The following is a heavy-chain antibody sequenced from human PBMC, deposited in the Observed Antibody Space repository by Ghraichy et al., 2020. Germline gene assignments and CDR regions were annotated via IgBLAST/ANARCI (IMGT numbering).Heavy chain of an antibody. D-gene: IGHD2-2*02. J-gene: IGHJ4*02. CDR1: GLTFSNYA. CDR3: ARGALLGYCSSTSCYNDY. Sequence: GGSLRLSCAASGLTFSNYAMSWVRQAPGKGLEWVSYISSSSSYTNYADSVKGRFTISRDNAKNSLYLQMNSLRAEDTAVYYCARGALLGYCSSTSCYNDYWGQGTLVTVSS. CDR2: ISSSSSYT. V-gene: IGHV3-11*06.